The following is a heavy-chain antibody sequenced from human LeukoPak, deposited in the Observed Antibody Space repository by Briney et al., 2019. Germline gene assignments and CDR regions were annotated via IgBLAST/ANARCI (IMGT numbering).Heavy chain of an antibody. Sequence: PGGSLRLSCAASGFTFSSYGMHWVRQAPGKGLEWVAVIWYDGSNKYYADSVKGRFTISRDNSKNTLYLQMNSLRAEDTAVYYCATTLRRGYSYGLGAFDIWGQGTMVTVSS. CDR2: IWYDGSNK. V-gene: IGHV3-33*01. CDR3: ATTLRRGYSYGLGAFDI. J-gene: IGHJ3*02. D-gene: IGHD5-18*01. CDR1: GFTFSSYG.